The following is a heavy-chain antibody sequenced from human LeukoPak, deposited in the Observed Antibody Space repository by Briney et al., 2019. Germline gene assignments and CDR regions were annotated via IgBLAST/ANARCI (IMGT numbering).Heavy chain of an antibody. J-gene: IGHJ4*02. D-gene: IGHD6-19*01. CDR2: IYTSGCT. CDR1: GGSISSGSYY. CDR3: ARAVAGTGRFDY. V-gene: IGHV4-61*02. Sequence: SETLSLTCTVSGGSISSGSYYWSWIRQPAGKGLEWIGRIYTSGCTNYNPSLKSRVTISVDTSKNQFSLKLSSVTAADTAVYYCARAVAGTGRFDYWGQGTLVTVSS.